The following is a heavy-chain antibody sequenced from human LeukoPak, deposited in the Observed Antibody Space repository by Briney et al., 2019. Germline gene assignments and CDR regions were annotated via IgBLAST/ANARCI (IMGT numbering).Heavy chain of an antibody. CDR3: ARDLGGLYYFDY. J-gene: IGHJ4*02. Sequence: PSETLSLTCTVSGGSISSYYWSWIRQPPGKGLEWIGYIYYSGSTNYNPSLKSRVTISVDTSKNQFSLKLSSVTAADTAVYYCARDLGGLYYFDYWDQGTLVTVSS. D-gene: IGHD2-15*01. CDR1: GGSISSYY. CDR2: IYYSGST. V-gene: IGHV4-59*01.